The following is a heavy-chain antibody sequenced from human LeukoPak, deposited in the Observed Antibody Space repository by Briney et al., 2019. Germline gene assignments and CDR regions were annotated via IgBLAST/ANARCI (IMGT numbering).Heavy chain of an antibody. CDR3: ARPAYTAAYDL. J-gene: IGHJ3*01. D-gene: IGHD3-16*01. V-gene: IGHV3-7*01. Sequence: GGSLRLSCVASGFTFSTYWMTWVREAPGKGVEWVANMKGDGSEKHYVDSVKGRFTISRDNAKSSLYLQMNSRRAEDSAVYYCARPAYTAAYDLWGQGTMVTVSS. CDR1: GFTFSTYW. CDR2: MKGDGSEK.